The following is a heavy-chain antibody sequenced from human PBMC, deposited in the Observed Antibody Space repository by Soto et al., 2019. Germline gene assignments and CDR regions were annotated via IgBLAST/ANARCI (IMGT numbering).Heavy chain of an antibody. CDR2: INPSGGST. D-gene: IGHD3-10*01. CDR1: GYTFTSYY. Sequence: ASVKVSCKASGYTFTSYYMHWVRQAPGQGLEWMGIINPSGGSTSYAQKFQGRVTMTRDTSTSTVYMELSSLRSEDTAVYYCARDLQSMVRGVPPYYFDYWGQGPLVTVSS. CDR3: ARDLQSMVRGVPPYYFDY. V-gene: IGHV1-46*01. J-gene: IGHJ4*02.